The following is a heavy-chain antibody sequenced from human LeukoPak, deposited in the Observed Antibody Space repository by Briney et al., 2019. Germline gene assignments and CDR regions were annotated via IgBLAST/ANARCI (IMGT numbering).Heavy chain of an antibody. CDR2: INPNSGGR. CDR1: GYTFTCYY. Sequence: AGVKVSCKASGYTFTCYYMHWVRQAPGQGVEWVGWINPNSGGRNYAQKVQGRGTMTRDTSISTAYMELSRLRSDDTAVYYCARGEVLLWFGELFPGGYFDYWGQGTLVTVSS. V-gene: IGHV1-2*02. J-gene: IGHJ4*02. D-gene: IGHD3-10*01. CDR3: ARGEVLLWFGELFPGGYFDY.